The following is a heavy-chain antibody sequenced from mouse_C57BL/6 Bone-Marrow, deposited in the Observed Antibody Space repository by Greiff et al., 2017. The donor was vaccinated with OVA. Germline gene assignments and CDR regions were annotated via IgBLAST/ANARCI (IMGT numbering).Heavy chain of an antibody. Sequence: VQRVESGAELVKPGASVKMSCKASGYTFTSYWITWVKQRPGQGLEWIGDIYPGSGSTNYNEKFKSKATLTVDTSSSTAYMQLSSLTSEDSAVYYCARSGLRPYAMDYWGQGTSVTVSS. CDR2: IYPGSGST. D-gene: IGHD1-2*01. J-gene: IGHJ4*01. CDR1: GYTFTSYW. CDR3: ARSGLRPYAMDY. V-gene: IGHV1-55*01.